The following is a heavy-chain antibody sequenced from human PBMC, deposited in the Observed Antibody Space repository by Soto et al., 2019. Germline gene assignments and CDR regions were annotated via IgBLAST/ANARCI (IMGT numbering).Heavy chain of an antibody. CDR1: GYTFTGYY. D-gene: IGHD3-10*01. V-gene: IGHV1-2*04. J-gene: IGHJ6*02. CDR3: ARGYWVRGAMGNYYYYGMDV. CDR2: INPNSGGT. Sequence: ASVKFSCKASGYTFTGYYMHWVRQAPGQGLEWMGWINPNSGGTNYAQKFQGWVTMTRDTSISTAYMELSRLRSDDTAVYYCARGYWVRGAMGNYYYYGMDVWGQGTTVTVSS.